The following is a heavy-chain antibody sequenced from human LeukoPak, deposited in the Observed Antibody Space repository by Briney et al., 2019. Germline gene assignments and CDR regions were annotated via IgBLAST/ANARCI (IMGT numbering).Heavy chain of an antibody. Sequence: SETLSLTCTVSGGSISSYYWSWIRQPPGKGLEWIGYIYYSGSTNYNPSLKSRVTISVDTSKNQSSLKLSSVTAADTAVYYCARDNIDYNYYYGMDVWGQGTTVTVSS. CDR2: IYYSGST. D-gene: IGHD2/OR15-2a*01. J-gene: IGHJ6*02. CDR1: GGSISSYY. V-gene: IGHV4-59*01. CDR3: ARDNIDYNYYYGMDV.